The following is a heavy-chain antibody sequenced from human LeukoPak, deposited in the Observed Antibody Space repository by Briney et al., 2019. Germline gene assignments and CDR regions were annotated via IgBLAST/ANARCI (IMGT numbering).Heavy chain of an antibody. CDR2: ISYDGSNT. V-gene: IGHV3-30-3*01. D-gene: IGHD6-13*01. J-gene: IGHJ4*02. CDR1: GFTFSPYA. CDR3: AKDSFSSSWYGY. Sequence: PGGSLRLSCAASGFTFSPYAMHWVRQAPGKGLEWVAVISYDGSNTYYADSVKGRFTISRDNSKNTLYLQMNSLRAEDTAVYYCAKDSFSSSWYGYWGQGTLVTVSS.